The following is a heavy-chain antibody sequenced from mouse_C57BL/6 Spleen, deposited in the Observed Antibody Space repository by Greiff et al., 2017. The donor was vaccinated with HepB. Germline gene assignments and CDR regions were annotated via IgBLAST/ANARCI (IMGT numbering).Heavy chain of an antibody. CDR2: IWTGGGT. Sequence: VKLMESGPGLVAPSQSLSITCTVSGFSLTSYAISWVRQPPGKGLEWLGVIWTGGGTNYNSALKSRLSISKDNSKSQVFLKMNSLQTDDTARYYGARNYYGSSYLAMDYWGQGTSVTVSS. V-gene: IGHV2-9-1*01. CDR3: ARNYYGSSYLAMDY. D-gene: IGHD1-1*01. J-gene: IGHJ4*01. CDR1: GFSLTSYA.